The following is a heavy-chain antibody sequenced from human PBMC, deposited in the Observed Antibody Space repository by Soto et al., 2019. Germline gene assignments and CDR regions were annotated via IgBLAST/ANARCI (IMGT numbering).Heavy chain of an antibody. D-gene: IGHD6-13*01. CDR1: GYTFTSYD. V-gene: IGHV1-8*01. CDR3: AREQRVRGFEP. Sequence: QVQLVQSGAEVKKPGASVKVSCKASGYTFTSYDITGVRQATGQGLGGMGWMNPKSVNTGYAQKCQGRVTMTRNTSISTAYMELIRLRSEDTAVYYGAREQRVRGFEPWGQGTQVIVSS. J-gene: IGHJ5*02. CDR2: MNPKSVNT.